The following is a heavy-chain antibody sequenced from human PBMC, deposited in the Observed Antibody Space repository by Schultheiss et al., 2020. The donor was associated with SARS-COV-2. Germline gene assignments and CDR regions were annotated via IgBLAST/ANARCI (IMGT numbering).Heavy chain of an antibody. Sequence: GGSLRLSCAASGFTFSSYAMSWVRQAPGKGLEWVSAISGSGGSTYYADSVKGRFTISRDNAKNSLYLQMNSLRAEDTAVYYCARVGGCSSTSCYENYYYYYMDVWGKGTTVTVSS. CDR1: GFTFSSYA. CDR3: ARVGGCSSTSCYENYYYYYMDV. CDR2: ISGSGGST. D-gene: IGHD2-2*01. J-gene: IGHJ6*03. V-gene: IGHV3-23*01.